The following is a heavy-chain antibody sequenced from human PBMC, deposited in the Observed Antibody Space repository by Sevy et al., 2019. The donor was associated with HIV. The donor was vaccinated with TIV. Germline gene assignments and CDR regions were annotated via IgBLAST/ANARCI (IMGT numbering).Heavy chain of an antibody. V-gene: IGHV3-23*01. D-gene: IGHD3-22*01. CDR2: ISGSGGST. CDR1: GFTFSSYA. J-gene: IGHJ3*02. CDR3: AKALPDAIVVVTIRDDAFDI. Sequence: GGSLRLSCAASGFTFSSYAMSWVRQAPGKGLEWVSAISGSGGSTDYADSVKGRFTISRDNSKNTLYLQMNSLRAEDTAVYYCAKALPDAIVVVTIRDDAFDIWGQGTMVTVSS.